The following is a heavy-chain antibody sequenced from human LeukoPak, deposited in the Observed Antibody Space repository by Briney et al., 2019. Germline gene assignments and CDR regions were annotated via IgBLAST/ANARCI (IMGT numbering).Heavy chain of an antibody. V-gene: IGHV4-4*07. CDR1: GGSNSIYS. D-gene: IGHD3-22*01. CDR3: ARDQMEYYYDSSGYYPYH. CDR2: IYSSGST. Sequence: TASETLSLTCTVSGGSNSIYSWSWIRQPAGKGLEWIGRIYSSGSTNYNPSLKSRVTISVDKSKNQFSLKLNSVTAADTAVYYCARDQMEYYYDSSGYYPYHWGQGTLVTVSS. J-gene: IGHJ4*02.